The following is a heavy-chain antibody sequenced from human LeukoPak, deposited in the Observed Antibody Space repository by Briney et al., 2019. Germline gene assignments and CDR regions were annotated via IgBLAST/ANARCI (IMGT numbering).Heavy chain of an antibody. CDR3: ARTDGVKYNWFDP. V-gene: IGHV3-7*01. CDR1: GFTFSSYW. Sequence: GGSLRLSCAASGFTFSSYWMSWVRQAPGKGLEWVANIKQDGSEKYYVDSVKGRFTISRDNAKNSLYLQMNSLRAEDTAVYYCARTDGVKYNWFDPWGQGTLVTVSS. CDR2: IKQDGSEK. J-gene: IGHJ5*02. D-gene: IGHD3-10*01.